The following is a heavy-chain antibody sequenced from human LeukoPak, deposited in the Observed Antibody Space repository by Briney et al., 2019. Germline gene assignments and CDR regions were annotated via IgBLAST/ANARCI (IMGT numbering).Heavy chain of an antibody. Sequence: ASVKLSCKASGYTFTSYGISWVRQAPGQGLEWMGWISAYNGNTNYAQKLQGRVTMTTDTSTSTAYMELRSLRSDDTAVYYCARAEAYCSSTSCMGYWGQGTLVTVSS. CDR3: ARAEAYCSSTSCMGY. CDR2: ISAYNGNT. D-gene: IGHD2-2*01. J-gene: IGHJ4*02. V-gene: IGHV1-18*01. CDR1: GYTFTSYG.